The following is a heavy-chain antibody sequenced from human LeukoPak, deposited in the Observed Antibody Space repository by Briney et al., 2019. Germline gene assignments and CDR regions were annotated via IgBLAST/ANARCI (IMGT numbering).Heavy chain of an antibody. Sequence: PGGSLRLSCAASGFIFNNYAMSWVRQAPGKGLEWVSTISGSGITTYYAGSVKGRFAIPRDNSKSTLYLQMSSLRAEDTAVYYCVKDQRFGDLDDYRGQGTLVTVSS. J-gene: IGHJ4*02. CDR3: VKDQRFGDLDDY. CDR1: GFIFNNYA. D-gene: IGHD3-10*01. CDR2: ISGSGITT. V-gene: IGHV3-23*01.